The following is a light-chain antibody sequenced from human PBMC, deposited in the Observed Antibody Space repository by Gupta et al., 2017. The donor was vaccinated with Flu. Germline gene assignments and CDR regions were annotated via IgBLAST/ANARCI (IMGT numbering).Light chain of an antibody. J-gene: IGKJ1*01. Sequence: YPATLSLSPGERATLSCRASQSVSSYLAWYQQKPGQAPRLLIYDASNRATGIPARFSGSGSGTDFTLTISSLEPEDFAVYYCQQRSKWLTFGQGTKVEIK. CDR1: QSVSSY. CDR2: DAS. CDR3: QQRSKWLT. V-gene: IGKV3-11*01.